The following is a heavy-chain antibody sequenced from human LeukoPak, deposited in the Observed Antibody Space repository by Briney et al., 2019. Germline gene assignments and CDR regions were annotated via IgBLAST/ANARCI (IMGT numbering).Heavy chain of an antibody. J-gene: IGHJ4*02. V-gene: IGHV3-23*01. CDR1: GFTFSSSA. Sequence: GGSLRLSCAASGFTFSSSAMSWVRQAPGKGLEWVSNISGSGSGGSTYYADSVKGRFTISRDNSKNTLYLQMNSLRAEDTAAYFCAKEALPGIAVAGRVYWGQGTLVTVSS. D-gene: IGHD6-19*01. CDR3: AKEALPGIAVAGRVY. CDR2: ISGSGSGGST.